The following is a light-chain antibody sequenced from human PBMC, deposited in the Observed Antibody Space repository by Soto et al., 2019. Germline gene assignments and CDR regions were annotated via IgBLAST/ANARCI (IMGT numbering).Light chain of an antibody. CDR2: GAS. CDR3: QEYGSSPPYT. V-gene: IGKV3-20*01. Sequence: EIVLTQSPGTLPLSPGARATLSCRASQSVSSSYLAWYQQKPGQAPRLLIYGASSRATGIPDKLSGSGSGTDFTLTISRLEAEDVAVYYCQEYGSSPPYTFGQGSRLLSK. J-gene: IGKJ2*01. CDR1: QSVSSSY.